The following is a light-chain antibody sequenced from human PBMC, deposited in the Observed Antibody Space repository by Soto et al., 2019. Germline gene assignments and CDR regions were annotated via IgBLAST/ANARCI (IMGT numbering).Light chain of an antibody. J-gene: IGLJ3*02. V-gene: IGLV3-1*01. CDR3: QAWDTNIAV. CDR1: NLEEKY. Sequence: SYELTQPPSVSVSPGQMASITCSGDNLEEKYACWYQQKPGQSPVVVIYQDNKRPSGIPERFSGSNSGNTATLTISGTQTLDEADYYCQAWDTNIAVFGGGTKVTVL. CDR2: QDN.